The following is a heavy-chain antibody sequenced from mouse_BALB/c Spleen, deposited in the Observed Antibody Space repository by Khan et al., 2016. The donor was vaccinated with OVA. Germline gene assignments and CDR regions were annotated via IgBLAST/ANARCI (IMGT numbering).Heavy chain of an antibody. CDR2: INPSNGYT. CDR3: GRDGAYDRNDGWFAY. J-gene: IGHJ3*01. Sequence: QVQLKQSGAELARPGASVKMSCKASGYTFTSYTIHWIKLRPGQGLEWIGYINPSNGYTNYNQKFKDKATLTADKSSTTAYMQLSSLTSDDAAVYNWGRDGAYDRNDGWFAYWGLGTLVTVSA. CDR1: GYTFTSYT. D-gene: IGHD2-14*01. V-gene: IGHV1-4*01.